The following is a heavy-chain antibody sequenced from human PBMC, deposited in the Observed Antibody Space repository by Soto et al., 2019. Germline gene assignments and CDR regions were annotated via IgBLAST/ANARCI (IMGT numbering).Heavy chain of an antibody. CDR2: IYYSGSP. CDR3: ARRYGSSFDI. Sequence: QVQLQESGPGLVKPSETLSLTCTVSGGSISNYYWSWIRQPPGKGLEWIGYIYYSGSPNYNPSLKSRVTISVDTSKNQFSLKLSSVTAADTDVYYCARRYGSSFDIWGQGTMVTVSS. D-gene: IGHD6-19*01. J-gene: IGHJ3*02. CDR1: GGSISNYY. V-gene: IGHV4-59*01.